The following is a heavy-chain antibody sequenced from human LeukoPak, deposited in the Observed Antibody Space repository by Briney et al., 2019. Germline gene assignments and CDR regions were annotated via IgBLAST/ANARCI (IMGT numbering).Heavy chain of an antibody. CDR2: ISSSSSYI. Sequence: GGSLRLSCAASGFTFSSYSMNWVRQAPGKGLEWVSSISSSSSYIYYADSEKGRFTISRDNAKNSLYLQMNSLRAEDTAVYYCARVGVRYSSSATFDYWGQGILVTVSS. D-gene: IGHD6-6*01. J-gene: IGHJ4*02. V-gene: IGHV3-21*01. CDR3: ARVGVRYSSSATFDY. CDR1: GFTFSSYS.